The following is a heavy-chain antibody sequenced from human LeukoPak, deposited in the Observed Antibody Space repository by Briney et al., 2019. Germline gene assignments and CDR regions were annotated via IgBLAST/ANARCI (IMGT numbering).Heavy chain of an antibody. CDR2: IYTSGST. V-gene: IGHV4-61*02. CDR1: GGSISSGSYY. D-gene: IGHD4-17*01. CDR3: ARGASGLTYDYGVN. J-gene: IGHJ4*02. Sequence: SQTLSLTCTVSGGSISSGSYYWRWIRQPAGKGLEWIGRIYTSGSTNYNPSLKSRVTISVDTSTNQLSLKLSSVTAADTAVYFCARGASGLTYDYGVNWGQGTLVTVSS.